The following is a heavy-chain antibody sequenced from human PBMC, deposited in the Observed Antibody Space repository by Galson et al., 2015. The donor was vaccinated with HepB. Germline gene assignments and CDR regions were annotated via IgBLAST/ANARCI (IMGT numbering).Heavy chain of an antibody. D-gene: IGHD2-8*02. J-gene: IGHJ5*02. V-gene: IGHV3-15*01. CDR1: GFPFNNAW. CDR3: TTDVYYSTYWSWLDP. Sequence: LRLSCAASGFPFNNAWMTWVRQAPGMGLEWVGRIKSKTDGETTDYAAPVKGRFTISRDDSKNRLYLQMNSLKTEDTAVYYCTTDVYYSTYWSWLDPWGQGTLVTVVS. CDR2: IKSKTDGETT.